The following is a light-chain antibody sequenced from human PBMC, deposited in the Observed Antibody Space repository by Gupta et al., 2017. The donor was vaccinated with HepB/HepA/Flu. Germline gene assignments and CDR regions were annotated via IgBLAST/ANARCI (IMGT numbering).Light chain of an antibody. V-gene: IGKV3-15*01. CDR1: QSFITN. Sequence: ELVLTQSPATLSVSPGERATLTCRASQSFITNLAWYQQKPGQAPRLLIDGASTRATGIPARFSDSGSGTEFTLTISRLQSEDVAVYYCQQYDNWPVTFGGGTKVEIK. CDR2: GAS. CDR3: QQYDNWPVT. J-gene: IGKJ4*01.